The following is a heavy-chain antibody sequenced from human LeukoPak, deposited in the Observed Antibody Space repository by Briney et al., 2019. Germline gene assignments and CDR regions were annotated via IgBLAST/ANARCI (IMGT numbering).Heavy chain of an antibody. V-gene: IGHV1-46*02. CDR1: GDTFNNNY. CDR3: AREISQGGVGLVAGYYYYGMDV. J-gene: IGHJ6*02. Sequence: ASVKVSCKASGDTFNNNYMHWVRQAPGQGLEWMGIIKPSGGITNYAQKFQGRVTMTRDTSTSTSYMEMSSLRSEDTAVYYCAREISQGGVGLVAGYYYYGMDVWGQGTTVTVSS. CDR2: IKPSGGIT. D-gene: IGHD2-8*02.